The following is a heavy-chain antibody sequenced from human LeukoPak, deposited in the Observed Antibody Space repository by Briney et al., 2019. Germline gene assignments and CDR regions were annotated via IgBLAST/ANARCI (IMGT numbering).Heavy chain of an antibody. CDR2: INTDGSST. D-gene: IGHD3-22*01. CDR3: AKEGVVIDIAFDI. V-gene: IGHV3-74*01. Sequence: PGGSLRLSCAASGFTFSSYWMHWVRQAPGKGLVWVSRINTDGSSTSYADSVKGRFTISRDTSKNTLFLQMNSLRAEDTAVYYCAKEGVVIDIAFDIWGQGTMVTVSS. CDR1: GFTFSSYW. J-gene: IGHJ3*02.